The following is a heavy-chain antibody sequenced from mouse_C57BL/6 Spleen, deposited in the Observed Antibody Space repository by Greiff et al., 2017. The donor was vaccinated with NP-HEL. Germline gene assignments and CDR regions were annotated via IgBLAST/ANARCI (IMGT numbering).Heavy chain of an antibody. D-gene: IGHD2-1*01. Sequence: QVQLKQPGAELVKPGASVKMSCKASGYTFTSYRITWVKQRPGQGLEWIGDIYPGSGSTNYNEKFKSKATLTVDTSSSTAYMQLSSLTSEDSAVYYCARWGNYYAMDYWGQGTSVTVSS. J-gene: IGHJ4*01. CDR1: GYTFTSYR. CDR3: ARWGNYYAMDY. V-gene: IGHV1-55*01. CDR2: IYPGSGST.